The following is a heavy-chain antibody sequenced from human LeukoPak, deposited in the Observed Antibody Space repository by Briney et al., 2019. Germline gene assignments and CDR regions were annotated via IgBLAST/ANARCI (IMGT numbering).Heavy chain of an antibody. CDR1: GFTFRSYG. D-gene: IGHD4-23*01. CDR2: IWYDGSNK. J-gene: IGHJ5*02. Sequence: GGSLRLSCAASGFTFRSYGMYWVRQAPGKGLEWVAVIWYDGSNKYYADSVKGRFTISRDNSKNTLYLQMNSLRAEDTAVYYCAKDRYGGNSNWFDPWGQGTLVTVSS. V-gene: IGHV3-33*06. CDR3: AKDRYGGNSNWFDP.